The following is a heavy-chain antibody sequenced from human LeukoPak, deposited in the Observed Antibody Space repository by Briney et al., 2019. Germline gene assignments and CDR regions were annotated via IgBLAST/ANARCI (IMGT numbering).Heavy chain of an antibody. J-gene: IGHJ4*02. V-gene: IGHV3-48*03. CDR2: ISSSGSTI. CDR1: GFTFSSYE. D-gene: IGHD3-9*01. CDR3: ARGTIFSPYYFDY. Sequence: GGSLRLPCAASGFTFSSYEMNWVRQAPGKGLEWVSYISSSGSTIYYADSVKGRFTISRDNAKNSLYLQMNSLRAEDTAVYYCARGTIFSPYYFDYWGQGTLVTVSS.